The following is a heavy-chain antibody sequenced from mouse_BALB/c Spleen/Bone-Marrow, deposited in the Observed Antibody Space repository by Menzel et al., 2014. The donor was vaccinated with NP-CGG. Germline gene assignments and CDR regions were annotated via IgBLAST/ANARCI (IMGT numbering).Heavy chain of an antibody. V-gene: IGHV1-15*01. CDR1: GYTFTDYE. D-gene: IGHD1-1*01. CDR3: TREGYYGSSPAWFAY. Sequence: QVQLQQSGAELVRPGASVTLSCKASGYTFTDYEMHWVKQTPVHGLEWIGAIDPETGGTAHNQKFKGKATLTADKSSSTAYMELRSLTSEDSAVYYCTREGYYGSSPAWFAYWGQGTLVTVSA. J-gene: IGHJ3*01. CDR2: IDPETGGT.